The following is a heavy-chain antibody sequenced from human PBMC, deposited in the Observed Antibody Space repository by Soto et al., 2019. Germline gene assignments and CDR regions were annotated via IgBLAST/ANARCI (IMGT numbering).Heavy chain of an antibody. V-gene: IGHV4-39*01. CDR3: ARLERSRSWRGYYYYGMDV. J-gene: IGHJ6*02. CDR2: IYYSGST. D-gene: IGHD6-13*01. Sequence: SETLSLTCTVSGGSISSSSYYWGWIRQPPGKGLEWIGSIYYSGSTYYNPSLKSRVTISVDTSKNQFSLKLSSVTAADTAVYYCARLERSRSWRGYYYYGMDVWGQGTTVTVSS. CDR1: GGSISSSSYY.